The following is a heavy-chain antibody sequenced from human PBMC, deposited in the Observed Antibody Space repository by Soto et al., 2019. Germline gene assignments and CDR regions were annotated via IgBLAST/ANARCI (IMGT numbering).Heavy chain of an antibody. D-gene: IGHD3-22*01. CDR3: ASGPPSGGYYSDLDWYFDL. V-gene: IGHV3-30-3*01. CDR2: ISYDGDKQ. Sequence: QEQLVASGGGVVQPARSLRLSCAASRFSFSDCAMHWVRQAPGKGLEWVAVISYDGDKQYYTDSVKGRFTISRDNSKHTLYLQMTILSIEDTALYYCASGPPSGGYYSDLDWYFDLWGRGTLVTVSS. J-gene: IGHJ2*01. CDR1: RFSFSDCA.